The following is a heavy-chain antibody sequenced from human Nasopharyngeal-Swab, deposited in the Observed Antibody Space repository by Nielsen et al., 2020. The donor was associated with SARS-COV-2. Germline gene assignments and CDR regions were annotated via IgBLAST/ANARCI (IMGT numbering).Heavy chain of an antibody. J-gene: IGHJ4*02. CDR2: INPGNSDT. CDR3: ARHDGSLDS. D-gene: IGHD1-26*01. Sequence: GESLKISCKGSGYSFSDYWIGWVRQRPGKGLEWLGVINPGNSDTRYNPSFQGQVSISADTSTNTAYLQWRSLKASDTAIFYCARHDGSLDSWGQGTLVTVPS. V-gene: IGHV5-51*01. CDR1: GYSFSDYW.